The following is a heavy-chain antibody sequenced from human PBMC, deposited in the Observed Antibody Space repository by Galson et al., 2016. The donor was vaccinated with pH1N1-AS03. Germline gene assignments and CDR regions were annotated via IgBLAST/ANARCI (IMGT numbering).Heavy chain of an antibody. D-gene: IGHD5-24*01. J-gene: IGHJ4*02. CDR3: ARDRPNYNVYLDH. CDR1: GGTFSMYA. CDR2: IIPVFATT. V-gene: IGHV1-69*15. Sequence: SCKASGGTFSMYAVSWVRQAPGQGLEWMGRIIPVFATTNYAQRFQGRVTITADESTSTAYMELSSLRSEDTAVYYCARDRPNYNVYLDHWGQGILVTVSS.